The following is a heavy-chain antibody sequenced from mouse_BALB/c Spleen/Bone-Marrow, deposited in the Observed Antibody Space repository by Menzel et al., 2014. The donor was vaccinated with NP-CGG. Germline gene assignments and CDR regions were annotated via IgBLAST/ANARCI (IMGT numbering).Heavy chain of an antibody. V-gene: IGHV14-3*02. J-gene: IGHJ3*01. CDR3: ASYYYGSGTFAY. D-gene: IGHD1-1*01. CDR1: GFNIKDTY. CDR2: IDPANGNT. Sequence: VQLMQSGAELVKPGASVKLSCTASGFNIKDTYMHWVKQSPEQGLEWIGRIDPANGNTKYDPKFQGKVTISADTSSNTAYLQLSSLTAKDTAVYYCASYYYGSGTFAYWGQGTLVTVSA.